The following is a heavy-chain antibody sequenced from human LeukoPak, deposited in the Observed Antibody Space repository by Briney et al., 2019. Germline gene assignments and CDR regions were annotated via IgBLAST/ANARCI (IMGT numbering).Heavy chain of an antibody. V-gene: IGHV1-2*02. D-gene: IGHD6-13*01. CDR2: INPNSGAT. CDR1: GYTFSDYY. J-gene: IGHJ5*02. Sequence: ASVKVSCKASGYTFSDYYMHWVRQVPGQGPEWMGWINPNSGATYYAQNFQGRVTMTRDTSISTAYMELSRLRSDDTAVYYCARGQQLVRFNWFDPWGQGTLVTVSS. CDR3: ARGQQLVRFNWFDP.